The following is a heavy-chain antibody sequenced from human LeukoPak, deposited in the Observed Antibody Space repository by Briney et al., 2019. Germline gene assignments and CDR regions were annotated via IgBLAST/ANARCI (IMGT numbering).Heavy chain of an antibody. CDR3: ARGRYCSGGSCYYLTEYFQH. D-gene: IGHD2-15*01. J-gene: IGHJ1*01. Sequence: GASVKVSCKASGYTFTSYDINWVRQATGQGLEWMGWMNPNSGNTGYAQKFQGRVTMTRNTSISTAYMELSSLRSEDTAEYYCARGRYCSGGSCYYLTEYFQHWGQGTLVTVSS. V-gene: IGHV1-8*01. CDR1: GYTFTSYD. CDR2: MNPNSGNT.